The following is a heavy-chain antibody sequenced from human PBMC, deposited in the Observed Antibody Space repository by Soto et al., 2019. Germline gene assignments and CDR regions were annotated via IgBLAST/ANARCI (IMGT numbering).Heavy chain of an antibody. J-gene: IGHJ4*01. CDR1: DGSISSYY. CDR3: AREALQAYFDY. Sequence: PSQPLSLTCTVSDGSISSYYWSWIRQPPGKGLEWIGYIHYSGSTNYNPSLKSRVTISVDTSKNQFSLKLSSVTAAGTAVYYCAREALQAYFDYWGHGTLVTVSS. CDR2: IHYSGST. D-gene: IGHD4-4*01. V-gene: IGHV4-59*01.